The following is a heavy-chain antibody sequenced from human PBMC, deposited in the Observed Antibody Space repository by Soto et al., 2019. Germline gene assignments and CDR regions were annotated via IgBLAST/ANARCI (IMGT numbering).Heavy chain of an antibody. CDR2: ISGSGDSA. CDR3: STKSSGHDPVDY. V-gene: IGHV3-23*01. D-gene: IGHD6-25*01. J-gene: IGHJ4*01. Sequence: PGGSLRLSCAASGFICSSFAMNWVRQAPGKGLEWVSAISGSGDSAYYADSVKGRFTTSRDNSKNTLYLQMSSLRAEDTAVYYCSTKSSGHDPVDYPAQGTPGNVSS. CDR1: GFICSSFA.